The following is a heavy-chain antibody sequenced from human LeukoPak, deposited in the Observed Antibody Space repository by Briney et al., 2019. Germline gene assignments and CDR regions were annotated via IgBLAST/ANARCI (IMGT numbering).Heavy chain of an antibody. J-gene: IGHJ4*02. V-gene: IGHV1-69*01. CDR1: GGTFSSYA. CDR3: ARPPLDSSGYYYFDY. Sequence: SVKVSCKASGGTFSSYATSWVRQAPGQGLEWMGGIIPIFGTANYAQKFQGRVTITADESTSTAYMELSSLRSEDTAVYYCARPPLDSSGYYYFDYWGQGTLVTVSS. CDR2: IIPIFGTA. D-gene: IGHD3-22*01.